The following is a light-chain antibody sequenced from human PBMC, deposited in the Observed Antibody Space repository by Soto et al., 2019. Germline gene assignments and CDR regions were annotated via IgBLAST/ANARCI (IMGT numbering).Light chain of an antibody. CDR2: DTS. CDR1: TGAVTSNHH. J-gene: IGLJ2*01. Sequence: QAVVTQEPSLTVSPGGPVTLTCGSSTGAVTSNHHPYWFQQKAGQAPRTLIYDTSNKHSWTPARFSGSLLGDKAALTLSGAQPEDEAQYYCLLSYNAARVFGGGTKLTVL. V-gene: IGLV7-46*01. CDR3: LLSYNAARV.